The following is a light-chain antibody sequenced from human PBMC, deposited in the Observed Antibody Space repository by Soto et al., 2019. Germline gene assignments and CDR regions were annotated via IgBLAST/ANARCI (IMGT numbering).Light chain of an antibody. J-gene: IGKJ3*01. CDR3: LQTYSTPFT. V-gene: IGKV1-39*01. CDR1: QSVFGY. Sequence: IQMTQSPSSLSASIGDRATITCRASQSVFGYLNWYQQKPGRAPKLLIFAASSLLSGVPSRFSGSGSGTAFTLTISSLQPEDFATYFCLQTYSTPFTFGPGTKVDIK. CDR2: AAS.